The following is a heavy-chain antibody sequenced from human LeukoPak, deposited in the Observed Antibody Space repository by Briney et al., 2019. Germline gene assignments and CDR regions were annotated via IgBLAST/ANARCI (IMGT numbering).Heavy chain of an antibody. CDR2: ISETRSTM. D-gene: IGHD5-12*01. J-gene: IGHJ4*02. CDR3: AREYIGSDYFDY. V-gene: IGHV3-48*03. Sequence: GGSLRLSCAASGFTFSSYDMNWVRQAPGKGLEWVAYISETRSTMYYADSVEGRFTISRDNAKNSLYLQMNSLRAEDTAVYYCAREYIGSDYFDYWGQGTLVTVSS. CDR1: GFTFSSYD.